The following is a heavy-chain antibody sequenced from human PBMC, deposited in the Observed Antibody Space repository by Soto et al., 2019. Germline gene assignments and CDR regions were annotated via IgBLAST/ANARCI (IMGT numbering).Heavy chain of an antibody. CDR1: GGSISSSSYY. Sequence: SETLSLTCTVSGGSISSSSYYWGWIRQPPGKGLEWIGSIYYSGSTYYNPSLKSRVTISVDTSKNQFSLKLSSVTAADTAVYYCASETSGSYLSCWGQGTMVTVYS. CDR2: IYYSGST. V-gene: IGHV4-39*01. D-gene: IGHD1-26*01. CDR3: ASETSGSYLSC. J-gene: IGHJ4*02.